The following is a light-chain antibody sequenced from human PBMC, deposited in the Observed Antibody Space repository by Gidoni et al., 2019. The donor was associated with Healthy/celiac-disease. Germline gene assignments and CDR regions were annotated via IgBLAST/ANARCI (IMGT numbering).Light chain of an antibody. CDR3: QQRSNWPPYT. CDR1: QSVSSY. CDR2: DAS. Sequence: IVLTPSPATLSLSPGERATLSCRASQSVSSYLAWYQQKPGQAPRLLIYDASTRATGIPARFRGSGSGTDFTLTISSLEPEDFEVYYCQQRSNWPPYTYXQXTKLXIK. V-gene: IGKV3-11*01. J-gene: IGKJ2*01.